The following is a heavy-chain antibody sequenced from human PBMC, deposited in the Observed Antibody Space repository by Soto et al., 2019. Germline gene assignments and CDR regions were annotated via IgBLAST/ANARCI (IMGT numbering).Heavy chain of an antibody. Sequence: EVQLVESGGGLVQPGGSLRLSCVASGFTFSGNWMSWVRQAPGKGLEWVASIKEDGSEKHYVDSVEGRCTISRDNAKNSLYLQMNSLTAEDTAVYYCAREYDWGQGTLVTVPS. V-gene: IGHV3-7*03. CDR2: IKEDGSEK. J-gene: IGHJ1*01. CDR3: AREYD. CDR1: GFTFSGNW.